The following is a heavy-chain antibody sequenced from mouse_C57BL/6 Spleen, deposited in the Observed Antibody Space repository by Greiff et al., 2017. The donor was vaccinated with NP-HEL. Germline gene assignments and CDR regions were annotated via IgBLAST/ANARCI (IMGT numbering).Heavy chain of an antibody. CDR3: ARSGYRQRYYFDY. CDR2: INPNNGGT. V-gene: IGHV1-26*01. J-gene: IGHJ2*01. CDR1: GYTFTDYY. Sequence: VQLQQSGPELVKPGASVKISCKASGYTFTDYYMNWVKQSHGKSLEWIGDINPNNGGTSYNQKFKGKATLTVDKSSSTAYMELRSLTSEDSAVYYCARSGYRQRYYFDYWGQGTTLTVSS. D-gene: IGHD3-2*01.